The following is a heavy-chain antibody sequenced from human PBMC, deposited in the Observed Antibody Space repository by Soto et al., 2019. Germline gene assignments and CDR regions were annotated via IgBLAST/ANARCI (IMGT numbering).Heavy chain of an antibody. Sequence: SETLSLTCAVSGYSISSGYYWGWIRQPPGKGLEWIGSIYHSGSTYYNPSLKSRVTISVDTSKNQFSLKLSSVTAADTAVYYCARSLXYYYDRSGYARAEYFQHWGQGTLVTVSS. V-gene: IGHV4-38-2*01. CDR2: IYHSGST. CDR1: GYSISSGYY. J-gene: IGHJ1*01. D-gene: IGHD3-22*01. CDR3: ARSLXYYYDRSGYARAEYFQH.